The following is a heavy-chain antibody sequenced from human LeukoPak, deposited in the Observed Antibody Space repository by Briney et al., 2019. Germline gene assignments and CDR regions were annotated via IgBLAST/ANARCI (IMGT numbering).Heavy chain of an antibody. Sequence: GASVKVSCKASGYTFTGYYMHWVRQAPGQGLEWMGIINPSGGSTSYAQKFQGRVTMTRDTSTSTVYMELSSLRSEDTAVYYCARAVYYYDSSGYYPLYFDYWGQGTLVTVSS. CDR2: INPSGGST. V-gene: IGHV1-46*01. J-gene: IGHJ4*02. CDR3: ARAVYYYDSSGYYPLYFDY. D-gene: IGHD3-22*01. CDR1: GYTFTGYY.